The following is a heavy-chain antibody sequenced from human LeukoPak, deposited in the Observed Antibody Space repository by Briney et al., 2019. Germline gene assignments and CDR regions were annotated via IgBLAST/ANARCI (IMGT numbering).Heavy chain of an antibody. CDR2: INPSGGST. J-gene: IGHJ4*02. CDR1: GYTFTSYY. V-gene: IGHV1-46*01. Sequence: ASVKVSCKASGYTFTSYYMHWVRQAPGQGLEWMGIINPSGGSTSYAQKFQGRVTMTRDTSTSTVYMELSSLKSEDTAVYYCARQSAALTFDYWGQGTLVTVSS. D-gene: IGHD2-2*01. CDR3: ARQSAALTFDY.